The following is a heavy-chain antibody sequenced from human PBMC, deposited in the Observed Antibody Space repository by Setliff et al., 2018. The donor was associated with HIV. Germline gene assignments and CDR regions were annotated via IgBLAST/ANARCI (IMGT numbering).Heavy chain of an antibody. Sequence: LRLSCTTSGFTFGDYSMSWVRQAPGKGLEWVGFIRRKSYGGTTQFAASVKGRFSISRDDSEGIAYLQMHSLKIEDTGLYYCTRGARAPSTRVTIFGVVSEYWGQGTLVTVSS. V-gene: IGHV3-49*04. J-gene: IGHJ4*02. D-gene: IGHD3-3*01. CDR2: IRRKSYGGTT. CDR1: GFTFGDYS. CDR3: TRGARAPSTRVTIFGVVSEY.